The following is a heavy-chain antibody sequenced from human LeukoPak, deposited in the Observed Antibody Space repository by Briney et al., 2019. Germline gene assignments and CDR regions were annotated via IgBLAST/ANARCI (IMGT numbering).Heavy chain of an antibody. V-gene: IGHV1-2*02. D-gene: IGHD6-13*01. J-gene: IGHJ4*02. CDR2: INPNSGDT. CDR1: GYSLTGYY. Sequence: ASVKLSCKASGYSLTGYYMHWLRQAPGQGLEWMGWINPNSGDTGYAQKFQGRVTMTRDMSISTIYMELTRLRSDDTALYYCARWDGYSSSPDYWGQGTLVTVSS. CDR3: ARWDGYSSSPDY.